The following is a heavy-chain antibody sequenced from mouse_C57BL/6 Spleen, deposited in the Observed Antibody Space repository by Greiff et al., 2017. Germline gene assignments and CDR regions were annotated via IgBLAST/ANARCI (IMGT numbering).Heavy chain of an antibody. V-gene: IGHV1-81*01. J-gene: IGHJ1*03. CDR2: IYPRSGNT. D-gene: IGHD2-5*01. Sequence: QVHVKQSGAELARPGASVKLSCKASGYTFTSYGISWVKQRTGQGLEWIGEIYPRSGNTYYNEKFKGKATLTADKSSSTAYMELRSLTSEDSAVYFCAYSNYEYFDVWGTGTTVTVSS. CDR1: GYTFTSYG. CDR3: AYSNYEYFDV.